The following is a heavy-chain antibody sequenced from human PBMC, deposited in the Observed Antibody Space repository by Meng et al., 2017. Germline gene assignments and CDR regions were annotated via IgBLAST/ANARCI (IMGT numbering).Heavy chain of an antibody. CDR1: GGSISSYY. CDR3: ARGGYYYDSSGELNWFDP. V-gene: IGHV4-59*01. Sequence: GSLRLSCTVSGGSISSYYWSWIRQPPGKGLEWIGYIYYSGSTNYNPSLKSRVTISVDTSKNQFSLKLSSVTAADTAVYYCARGGYYYDSSGELNWFDPWGQGTLVTVSS. CDR2: IYYSGST. J-gene: IGHJ5*02. D-gene: IGHD3-22*01.